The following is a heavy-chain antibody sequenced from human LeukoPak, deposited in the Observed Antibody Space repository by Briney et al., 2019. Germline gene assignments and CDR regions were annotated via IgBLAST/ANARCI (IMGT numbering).Heavy chain of an antibody. CDR3: ARPRIPTVGSGLDS. D-gene: IGHD3-10*01. CDR1: GGSFSGFY. J-gene: IGHJ4*02. CDR2: INHSGST. V-gene: IGHV4-34*01. Sequence: PSETLSLTCAVYGGSFSGFYWSWIRQPPGKGLEWIGEINHSGSTNYNPSLKSRVTISVDTSKNQFSLKLSSVTAADTAVYYCARPRIPTVGSGLDSWGQGSLVTVSS.